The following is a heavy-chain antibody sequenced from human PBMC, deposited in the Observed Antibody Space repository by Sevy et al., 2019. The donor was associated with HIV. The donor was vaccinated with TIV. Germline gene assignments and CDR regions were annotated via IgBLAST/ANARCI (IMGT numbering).Heavy chain of an antibody. Sequence: GGSLRLSCAASGFTFSGSAIHWVRQASGKGLEWVGRIRSKANNYATGYAASVKGRFTISRDDSKKTAYLQMNSLKTEDTAIYYCTRHQGSYCGSTSCSYNWFDPWGQGTLVTVSS. CDR1: GFTFSGSA. CDR2: IRSKANNYAT. D-gene: IGHD2-2*01. V-gene: IGHV3-73*01. J-gene: IGHJ5*02. CDR3: TRHQGSYCGSTSCSYNWFDP.